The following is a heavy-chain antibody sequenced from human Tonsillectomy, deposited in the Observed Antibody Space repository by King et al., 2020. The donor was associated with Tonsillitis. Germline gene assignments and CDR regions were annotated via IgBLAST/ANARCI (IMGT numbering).Heavy chain of an antibody. CDR1: EFTFSNYA. J-gene: IGHJ4*02. CDR2: ISGSGDST. V-gene: IGHV3-23*04. Sequence: EQLVQSGGGLVQPGGSLRLSCAASEFTFSNYAMTWVRQAPGKGLEWVSTISGSGDSTYYADSVKGRFTISRDNSKNTLYLQMNSLRAEDTAVYYCAKDLDLEMATIDYFDYWGQVTLVTVSS. D-gene: IGHD5-24*01. CDR3: AKDLDLEMATIDYFDY.